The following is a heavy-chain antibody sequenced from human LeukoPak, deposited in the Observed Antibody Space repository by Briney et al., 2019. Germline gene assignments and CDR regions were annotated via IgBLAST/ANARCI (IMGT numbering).Heavy chain of an antibody. CDR1: GGTFSSYA. D-gene: IGHD2-15*01. Sequence: SVNVSCKASGGTFSSYAISWVRQAPGQGLEWMGRIIPILGIANYAQKFQGRVTITADKSTSTAYMELSSLRSEDTAVYYCARDSEVVAQHWGQGTLVTVSS. CDR3: ARDSEVVAQH. V-gene: IGHV1-69*04. CDR2: IIPILGIA. J-gene: IGHJ1*01.